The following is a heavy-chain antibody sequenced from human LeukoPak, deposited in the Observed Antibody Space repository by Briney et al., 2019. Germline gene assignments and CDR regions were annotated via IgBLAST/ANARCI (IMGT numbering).Heavy chain of an antibody. CDR1: GFTFSSYW. J-gene: IGHJ4*02. Sequence: PGGSLRLSCAASGFTFSSYWMHWVRHTPGKGLMWVSRINSDGSSIGYADSVKGRFTISRDNAKNTLYLQMNSLRAEDTAVYYCARVGYKIRYYFDYWGQGTLVTVSS. V-gene: IGHV3-74*01. D-gene: IGHD5-24*01. CDR3: ARVGYKIRYYFDY. CDR2: INSDGSSI.